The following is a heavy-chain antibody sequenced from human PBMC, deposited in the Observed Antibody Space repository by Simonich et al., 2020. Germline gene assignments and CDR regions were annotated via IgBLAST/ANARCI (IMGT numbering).Heavy chain of an antibody. CDR2: VYWNGGST. CDR3: ARGRNDFDY. J-gene: IGHJ4*02. CDR1: GFTFDDYG. Sequence: EVQLVESGGGVVRPGGSLRLSCAASGFTFDDYGMSWVRQAPGNGLEGVSVVYWNGGSTGYAGSVKGRFTISRDNAKNSLYLQMNSLRAEDTALYHCARGRNDFDYWGQGTLVTVSS. D-gene: IGHD1-1*01. V-gene: IGHV3-20*01.